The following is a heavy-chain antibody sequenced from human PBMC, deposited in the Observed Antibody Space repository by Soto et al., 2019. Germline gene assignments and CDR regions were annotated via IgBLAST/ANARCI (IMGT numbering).Heavy chain of an antibody. J-gene: IGHJ5*02. Sequence: QVPLVQSGAEVKKPGSSVKVSCKASGGTFSSYAISWVRQAPGQGLEWMGGIIPIFGTANYAQKFQGRVTITADESTSTAYMELSSLRSEDTAVYYCARDPSPYSSGWYRFRFDPWGQGTLVTVSS. CDR2: IIPIFGTA. V-gene: IGHV1-69*01. CDR3: ARDPSPYSSGWYRFRFDP. D-gene: IGHD6-19*01. CDR1: GGTFSSYA.